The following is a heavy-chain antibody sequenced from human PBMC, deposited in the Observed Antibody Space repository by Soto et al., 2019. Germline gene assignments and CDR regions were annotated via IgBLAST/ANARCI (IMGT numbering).Heavy chain of an antibody. CDR3: AKRSGYQGDAYLDY. CDR2: VSDGGDTT. CDR1: GFTFSSYG. Sequence: EVQLLQSGGGLVQPGGSLRLSCAASGFTFSSYGMNWVRQAPGKGLEWVSAVSDGGDTTYYAASVKGRFTVSRDNSKNTLYLQMNSLRAEDTAVYYSAKRSGYQGDAYLDYWGQGILVTVSS. D-gene: IGHD3-16*01. V-gene: IGHV3-23*01. J-gene: IGHJ4*02.